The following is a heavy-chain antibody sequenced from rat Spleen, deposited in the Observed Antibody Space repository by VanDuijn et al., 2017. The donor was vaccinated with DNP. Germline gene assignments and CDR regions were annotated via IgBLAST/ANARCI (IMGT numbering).Heavy chain of an antibody. V-gene: IGHV5-46*01. CDR2: IXTTGGKT. CDR1: GFXFXSFX. CDR3: ARPAWERPFDY. J-gene: IGHJ2*01. D-gene: IGHD5-1*01. Sequence: EVQLVESGGGLVQPGGSMKLSCXXXGFXFXSFXXAWXXXAPTKDLEWXAIIXTTGGKTDYRDTVKGRLTVSRDNARSTLYLRMNRLRAEETATYYGARPAWERPFDYWGQGVMVTVSS.